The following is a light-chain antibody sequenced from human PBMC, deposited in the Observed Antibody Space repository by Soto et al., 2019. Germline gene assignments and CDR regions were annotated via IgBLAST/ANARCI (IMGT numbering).Light chain of an antibody. CDR3: HQYGTSPFT. V-gene: IGKV3-20*01. J-gene: IGKJ2*01. Sequence: EIVMTQSPATLSVSPGEGATLSCRASESVSRSLAWYQQKPGQAPRLLIYAASSRATGIPDRFSGSGSGTDFTLSISRLEPEDFAVYHCHQYGTSPFTFGQGTKLE. CDR2: AAS. CDR1: ESVSRS.